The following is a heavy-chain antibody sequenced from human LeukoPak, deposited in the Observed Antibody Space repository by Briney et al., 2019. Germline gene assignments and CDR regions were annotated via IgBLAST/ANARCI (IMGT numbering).Heavy chain of an antibody. CDR3: AREAPSIAARRSEYYFDY. CDR2: ISSSSSYI. Sequence: GGSLRLSCAASGFTFSSYSMNWVRQAPGKGLEWVSSISSSSSYIYYADSVKGRFTISRDNAKNSLYLQMNSLRSDDTAVYYCAREAPSIAARRSEYYFDYWGQGTLVTVSS. J-gene: IGHJ4*02. CDR1: GFTFSSYS. D-gene: IGHD6-6*01. V-gene: IGHV3-21*04.